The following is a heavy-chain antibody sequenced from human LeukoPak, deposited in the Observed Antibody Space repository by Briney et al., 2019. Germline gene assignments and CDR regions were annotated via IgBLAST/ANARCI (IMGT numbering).Heavy chain of an antibody. CDR2: IYYSGST. Sequence: SETLSLTCTVSGGSISSYYWSWIRQPPGKGLEWIGYIYYSGSTNYNPSLKSRVTISVDPSKNQFSLKLSSVTAADTAVYYCARGGLHSSGYYYLQRPGRGGMDVWGQGTTVTVSS. CDR3: ARGGLHSSGYYYLQRPGRGGMDV. J-gene: IGHJ6*02. D-gene: IGHD3-22*01. CDR1: GGSISSYY. V-gene: IGHV4-59*08.